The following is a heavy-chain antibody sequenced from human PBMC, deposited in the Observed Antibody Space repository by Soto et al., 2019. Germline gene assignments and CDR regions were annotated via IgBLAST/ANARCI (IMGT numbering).Heavy chain of an antibody. J-gene: IGHJ5*02. CDR2: IYNSATT. Sequence: QVQLKESGPGLVKPSQTLYLTCTVYGGSISTGGYDWRWIRQHPGKGLEWSGYIYNSATTYYNPSLKSRVTISVDTSKNQHSLKLSSVTVADTAVYYCARDPAPWGQGALVTVSS. CDR1: GGSISTGGYD. CDR3: ARDPAP. V-gene: IGHV4-31*03.